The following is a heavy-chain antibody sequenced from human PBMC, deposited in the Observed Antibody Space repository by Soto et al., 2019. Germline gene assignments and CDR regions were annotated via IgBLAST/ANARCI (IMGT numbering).Heavy chain of an antibody. CDR2: IYWDDDK. V-gene: IGHV2-5*02. Sequence: SGPTLVNPTQTLTLTCTFSGFSLSTSGVGVGWIRQPPGKALEWLALIYWDDDKRYSPSLKSRLTITKDTSKNQVVLTMTNMDPVDTATYYCAHLLGDIWGSYRPDNWFDPWGQGTLVTVSS. J-gene: IGHJ5*02. CDR1: GFSLSTSGVG. D-gene: IGHD3-16*02. CDR3: AHLLGDIWGSYRPDNWFDP.